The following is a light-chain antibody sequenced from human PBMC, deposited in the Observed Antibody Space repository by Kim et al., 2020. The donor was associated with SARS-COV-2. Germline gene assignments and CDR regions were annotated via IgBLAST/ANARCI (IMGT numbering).Light chain of an antibody. J-gene: IGKJ4*01. V-gene: IGKV1-17*03. CDR3: LQHNSYPLT. CDR1: QDVSSY. Sequence: SASIGDRITITCRASQDVSSYLAWFQQKPAKVPQRLIYAASSRQSGVPSMFSGRGSWTEFTLTISGLQPEDFATYYCLQHNSYPLTFGVGTKLEI. CDR2: AAS.